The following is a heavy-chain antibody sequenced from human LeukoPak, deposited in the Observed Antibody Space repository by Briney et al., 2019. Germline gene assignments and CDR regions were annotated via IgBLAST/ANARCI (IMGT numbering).Heavy chain of an antibody. J-gene: IGHJ4*02. CDR3: ARCYYVSGGLYGY. Sequence: SETLSLTCAVYGGSFSGYYWSWIRQPPGKGLEWIGEINHSGSTNYNPSLKSRVTISVDTSKNQFSLELSSVTAVDTAVYYCARCYYVSGGLYGYWGQGTLVIVSS. CDR1: GGSFSGYY. V-gene: IGHV4-34*01. D-gene: IGHD2-15*01. CDR2: INHSGST.